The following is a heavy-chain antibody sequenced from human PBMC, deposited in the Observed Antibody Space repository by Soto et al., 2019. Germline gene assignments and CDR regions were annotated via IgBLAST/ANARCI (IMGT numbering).Heavy chain of an antibody. Sequence: QVQLVQSGAEGKKPGSSVKVSCKSSGGTFSSYAISWVRQAPGQGLEWMGGIIPIFGTANYTQKFQGRVTITGDESTATAYMELSSLRSEDTAVYYCARDPYSGSYYRTFDPWGQGTLVTVSS. CDR2: IIPIFGTA. D-gene: IGHD1-26*01. CDR1: GGTFSSYA. V-gene: IGHV1-69*01. CDR3: ARDPYSGSYYRTFDP. J-gene: IGHJ5*02.